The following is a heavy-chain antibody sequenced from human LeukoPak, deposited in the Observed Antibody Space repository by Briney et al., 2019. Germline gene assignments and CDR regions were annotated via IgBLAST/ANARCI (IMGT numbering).Heavy chain of an antibody. Sequence: SVKVSCKASGGTFSSYAISWVRQAPGQGLEWMGGIIPIFGTANYAQKFQGRVTITTDESTSTAYMELSSLRSGDTAVYYCARGDSDYVWGSYLFFDYWGQGTLVTVSS. D-gene: IGHD3-16*02. CDR2: IIPIFGTA. CDR3: ARGDSDYVWGSYLFFDY. CDR1: GGTFSSYA. J-gene: IGHJ4*02. V-gene: IGHV1-69*05.